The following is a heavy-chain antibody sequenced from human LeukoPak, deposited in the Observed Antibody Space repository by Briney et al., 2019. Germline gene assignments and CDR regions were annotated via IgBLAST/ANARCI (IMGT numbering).Heavy chain of an antibody. J-gene: IGHJ3*02. Sequence: SETLSLTCTVSGGSISSYYWSWIRQPPGKGLEWIGYIYYSGSTNYNPSLKSRVTISVDTSKNQFSLKLSSVTAADTAVYYCARAVCCGGDCYSGAFDIWGQGTMVTVSS. CDR3: ARAVCCGGDCYSGAFDI. V-gene: IGHV4-59*01. D-gene: IGHD2-21*02. CDR2: IYYSGST. CDR1: GGSISSYY.